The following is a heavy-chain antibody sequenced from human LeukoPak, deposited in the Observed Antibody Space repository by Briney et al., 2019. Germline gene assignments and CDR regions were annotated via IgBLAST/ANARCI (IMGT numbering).Heavy chain of an antibody. J-gene: IGHJ4*02. CDR1: GGSISSSSYY. CDR2: INHSGST. CDR3: ARGFGRANVYRDGYNYAGY. D-gene: IGHD5-24*01. V-gene: IGHV4-39*07. Sequence: SETLSLTCTVSGGSISSSSYYWSWIRQPPGKGLEWIGEINHSGSTNYNPSLKSRVTISVDTSKNQFSLKLSSVTAADTAVYYCARGFGRANVYRDGYNYAGYWGQGTLVTVSS.